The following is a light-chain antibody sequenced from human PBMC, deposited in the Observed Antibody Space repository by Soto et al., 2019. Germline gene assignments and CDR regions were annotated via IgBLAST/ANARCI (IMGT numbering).Light chain of an antibody. CDR3: LQGTLWWT. J-gene: IGKJ1*01. V-gene: IGKV2-24*01. Sequence: DIVMTQTPLSLSVTLGQPAAISCRSSESLVDRNGNTYLSWYHQRPGQPPRLLIHRVSNRFSGVQERFSGSGAGTDFTLEISRVEAEDVGIYYCLQGTLWWTFGQGTKVEI. CDR2: RVS. CDR1: ESLVDRNGNTY.